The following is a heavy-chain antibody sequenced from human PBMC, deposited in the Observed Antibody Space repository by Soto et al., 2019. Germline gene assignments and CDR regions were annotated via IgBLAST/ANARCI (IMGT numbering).Heavy chain of an antibody. V-gene: IGHV1-18*01. CDR2: ISAYNGNT. Sequence: ASVKVSCKASGYTFTSYGISWVRQAPGQGLEWMGWISAYNGNTNYAQKLQGRVTMTTDTSTSTAYMELRSLRSDDTAVYYCARGDPTHENDYGDYGSDYYYMDVWGKGTTVTVSS. D-gene: IGHD4-17*01. J-gene: IGHJ6*03. CDR3: ARGDPTHENDYGDYGSDYYYMDV. CDR1: GYTFTSYG.